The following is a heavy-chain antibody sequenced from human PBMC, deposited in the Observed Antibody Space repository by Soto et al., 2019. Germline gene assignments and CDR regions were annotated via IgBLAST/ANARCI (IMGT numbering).Heavy chain of an antibody. V-gene: IGHV3-74*01. CDR1: GFTFGNNW. CDR2: MNSGGSTT. J-gene: IGHJ4*02. Sequence: EVQLVESGGGLVQPGGSLRLSCAASGFTFGNNWMHWVRQAPGKGLEWVSRMNSGGSTTNYADSVKGRFTVSRDNARNTLYLQMSSLRAEDTAVYYCATAEVDYWGPGTLVTVSS. CDR3: ATAEVDY.